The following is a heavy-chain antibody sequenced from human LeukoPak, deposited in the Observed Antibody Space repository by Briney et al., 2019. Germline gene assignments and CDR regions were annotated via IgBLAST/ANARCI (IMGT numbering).Heavy chain of an antibody. D-gene: IGHD3-10*01. V-gene: IGHV1-24*01. CDR3: ATEGKMVRGVYTDY. CDR2: FDPEDGET. J-gene: IGHJ4*02. Sequence: ASVKVSCKVSGYTLTELSMHWVRQAPGKGPEWMGRFDPEDGETIYAQKFQGRVTMTADTSTDTVYMELSSLRSEDTAVYYCATEGKMVRGVYTDYWGQGTLVTVSS. CDR1: GYTLTELS.